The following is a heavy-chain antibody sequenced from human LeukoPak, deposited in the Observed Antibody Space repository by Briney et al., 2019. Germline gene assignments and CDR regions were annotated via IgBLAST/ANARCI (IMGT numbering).Heavy chain of an antibody. CDR3: AKRTAITGDNDAFDI. CDR2: ISWNSGSI. Sequence: GRSLRLSCAASGFTFDDYAMHWVRQAPGKGLEWVSGISWNSGSIGYADSVKGRFTISRDNAKNSLYLQMNSLRAGDTALYYCAKRTAITGDNDAFDIWGQGTMVTVSS. D-gene: IGHD2-21*02. J-gene: IGHJ3*02. CDR1: GFTFDDYA. V-gene: IGHV3-9*01.